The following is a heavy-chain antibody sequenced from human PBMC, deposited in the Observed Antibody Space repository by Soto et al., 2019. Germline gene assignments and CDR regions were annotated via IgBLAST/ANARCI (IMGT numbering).Heavy chain of an antibody. CDR2: IDPSDSYT. Sequence: EVQLVQSGAEMKKPGESLTISCRGTEYNFIGYWISWERQMPGKGLEWVGRIDPSDSYTTYSPPFEGHLIISVDKSINTAYLQWRSLQASDSAKYYCVRHGNGTPFYFDFWGRGSLVPVSS. J-gene: IGHJ4*02. CDR3: VRHGNGTPFYFDF. D-gene: IGHD1-1*01. CDR1: EYNFIGYW. V-gene: IGHV5-10-1*03.